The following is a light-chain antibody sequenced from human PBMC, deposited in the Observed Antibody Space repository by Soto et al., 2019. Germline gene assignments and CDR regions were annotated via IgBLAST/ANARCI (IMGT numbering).Light chain of an antibody. J-gene: IGKJ5*01. CDR1: QYINTR. CDR2: XXX. CDR3: QQYNNWPIT. V-gene: IGKV3-11*01. Sequence: EIVLTQSPATLSSFPGDRVTLSCMASQYINTRLSCYHHRPXRAPXLXXXXXXIXAAGIPARFSASGSGTDFTLTISDVQPEDFEIYYCQQYNNWPITFGQGTRLEIK.